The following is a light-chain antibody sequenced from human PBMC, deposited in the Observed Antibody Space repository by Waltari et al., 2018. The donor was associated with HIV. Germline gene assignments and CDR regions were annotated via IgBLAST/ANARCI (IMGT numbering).Light chain of an antibody. CDR3: QSADSSGTWV. J-gene: IGLJ3*02. CDR1: ALPKQY. V-gene: IGLV3-25*03. CDR2: KDR. Sequence: SYELTQPPSVSVSPGQTARITCSGDALPKQYAYWYQQKPGQAPVLVIYKDRERPSGIPERFSGSSSGTTVTLTISGVQAEDEAGYYCQSADSSGTWVFGGGTKLTVL.